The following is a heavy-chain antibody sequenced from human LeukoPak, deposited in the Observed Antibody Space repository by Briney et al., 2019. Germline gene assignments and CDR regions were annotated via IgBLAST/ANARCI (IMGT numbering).Heavy chain of an antibody. CDR1: GFTFSSYG. V-gene: IGHV3-33*01. CDR3: AREDDIVVVPAAIGY. J-gene: IGHJ4*02. CDR2: IWYDGSNK. D-gene: IGHD2-2*02. Sequence: GGSLRLSCAASGFTFSSYGMHWVRQAPGKGLEWVAVIWYDGSNKYYADSVKGRFTISRDNSKNTLYPQMNSLRAEDTAVYYCAREDDIVVVPAAIGYWGQGTLVTVSS.